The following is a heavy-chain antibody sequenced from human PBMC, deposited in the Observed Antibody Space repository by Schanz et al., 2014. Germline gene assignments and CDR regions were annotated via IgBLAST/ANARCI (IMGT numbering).Heavy chain of an antibody. CDR2: INPSGVST. D-gene: IGHD6-6*01. V-gene: IGHV1-46*01. J-gene: IGHJ4*02. CDR3: ARGGAYRSPSPVFYFDY. Sequence: QVKVIQSGPEVKKPGASVKVSCKASGYIFTSYSMHWVRQAPGQGLEWLGIINPSGVSTSSAQEFQGRVTMTRDTSTSTLQMELSSLRSEDTAVYYCARGGAYRSPSPVFYFDYWGQGTLVTVSS. CDR1: GYIFTSYS.